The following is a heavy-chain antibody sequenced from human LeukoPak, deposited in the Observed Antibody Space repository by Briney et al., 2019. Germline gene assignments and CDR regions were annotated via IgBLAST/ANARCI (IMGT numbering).Heavy chain of an antibody. CDR3: ARVDAAAGRRSLSWFDP. D-gene: IGHD6-13*01. CDR2: IYYSGST. CDR1: GGSISSYY. J-gene: IGHJ5*02. V-gene: IGHV4-59*01. Sequence: SETLSLTCTVSGGSISSYYWSWIRQPPGKGLEWIGYIYYSGSTNYNPSLKSRVTMSVDTSKNHFSLKLSSVTAADTAVYYCARVDAAAGRRSLSWFDPWGQGTLVTVSS.